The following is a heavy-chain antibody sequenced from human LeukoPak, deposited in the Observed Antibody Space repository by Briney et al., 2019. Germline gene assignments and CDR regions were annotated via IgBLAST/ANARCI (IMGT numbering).Heavy chain of an antibody. CDR1: GGSISSGGYY. J-gene: IGHJ4*02. V-gene: IGHV4-31*03. Sequence: SETLSLTCTVSGGSISSGGYYWRWLRQHPGKGLEWLGYIYYSGSTYYNPSLKSRVTISVDTSKNQFSLKLSSVTAADTAVYYCAREGQCSGGSCYDYWGQGTLVTVSS. CDR2: IYYSGST. D-gene: IGHD2-15*01. CDR3: AREGQCSGGSCYDY.